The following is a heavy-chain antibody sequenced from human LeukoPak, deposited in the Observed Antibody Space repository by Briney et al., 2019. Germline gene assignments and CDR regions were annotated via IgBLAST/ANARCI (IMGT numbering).Heavy chain of an antibody. CDR3: ARDLFGYDFWSGYSGYFDY. CDR2: INPNSGGT. V-gene: IGHV1-2*02. CDR1: GYTFTGYY. D-gene: IGHD3-3*01. J-gene: IGHJ4*02. Sequence: GASVKVSCKGSGYTFTGYYMHWVRQAPGQGLEWMGWINPNSGGTNYAQKFQGRVTMTRDTSISTAYMELSRLRSDDTAVYYCARDLFGYDFWSGYSGYFDYWGQGTLVTVSS.